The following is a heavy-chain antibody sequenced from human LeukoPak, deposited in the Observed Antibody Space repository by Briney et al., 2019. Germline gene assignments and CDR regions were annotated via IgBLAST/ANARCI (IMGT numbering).Heavy chain of an antibody. J-gene: IGHJ4*02. Sequence: GGSLRLSCAASGFAFSSDWMHWVRQAPGKGLVWVSRINSDGSSTTYADSVKGRFTISRDNAKNTLYLQMNSLRDEDTAVYYCARTYGSGSYYVDFDYWGQGTLVTVSS. CDR3: ARTYGSGSYYVDFDY. V-gene: IGHV3-74*03. D-gene: IGHD3-10*01. CDR1: GFAFSSDW. CDR2: INSDGSST.